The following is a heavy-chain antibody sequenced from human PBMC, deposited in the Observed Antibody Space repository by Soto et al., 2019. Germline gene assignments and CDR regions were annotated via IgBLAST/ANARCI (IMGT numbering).Heavy chain of an antibody. CDR1: GFTVGDYA. J-gene: IGHJ4*02. D-gene: IGHD6-19*01. Sequence: SLRLSCTASGFTVGDYAMSWFRQAPGKGLEWVGFIRSKAYGGTTEYAASVKGRFTISRDDSKSIAYLQMNSLKTEDTAVYYCVVCGWSTVDYWGQGTLVTVSS. CDR2: IRSKAYGGTT. V-gene: IGHV3-49*03. CDR3: VVCGWSTVDY.